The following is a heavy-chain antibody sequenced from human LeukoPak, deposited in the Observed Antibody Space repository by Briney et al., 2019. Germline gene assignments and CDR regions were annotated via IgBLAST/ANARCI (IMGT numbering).Heavy chain of an antibody. CDR1: GFAFRSYA. D-gene: IGHD2-15*01. V-gene: IGHV3-23*01. CDR2: ISGSGNRT. Sequence: GGSLRLSCAASGFAFRSYAMSWVRQAPGKGLEWVSSISGSGNRTYYADSVKGRFTISRDNSKNTLFLQMNSLRAEDTAVYYCAKNLYCGGGSCYPSALGMDVWGQGTTVTVSS. J-gene: IGHJ6*02. CDR3: AKNLYCGGGSCYPSALGMDV.